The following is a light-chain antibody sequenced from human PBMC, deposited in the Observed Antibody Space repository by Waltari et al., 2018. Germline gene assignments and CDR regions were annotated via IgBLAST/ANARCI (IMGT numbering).Light chain of an antibody. CDR2: WAS. CDR1: QSVLYSSNNENY. J-gene: IGKJ1*01. V-gene: IGKV4-1*01. CDR3: QQYLSTPPT. Sequence: DIVMTQSPDSLAVSLGERATINCKSSQSVLYSSNNENYLAWYQQKPGQPPKLLIYWASTRESGVPDRFSGSGSGTDFTLTISSLQAEDVAVYYCQQYLSTPPTFGQGTKVEIK.